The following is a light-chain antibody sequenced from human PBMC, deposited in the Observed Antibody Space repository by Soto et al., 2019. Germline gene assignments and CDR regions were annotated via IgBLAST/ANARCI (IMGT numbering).Light chain of an antibody. CDR3: HQRNK. V-gene: IGKV3-11*01. J-gene: IGKJ5*01. CDR1: QSVSND. Sequence: IVLTQSPGTLSLSPGERATLSCRASQSVSNDLAWYQQKPGQSPRLLIYDASNRAADIPARFSGGGSGTDFTLTISSLEPEDFGVYFCHQRNKFGQGTRLEIK. CDR2: DAS.